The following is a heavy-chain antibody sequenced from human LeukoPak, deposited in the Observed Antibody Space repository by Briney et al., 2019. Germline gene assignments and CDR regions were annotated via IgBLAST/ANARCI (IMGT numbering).Heavy chain of an antibody. V-gene: IGHV1-69*04. CDR3: ARGARSGYDSRFDY. CDR2: IIPIFGIA. CDR1: GGTFSSYA. Sequence: SVKVSCKASGGTFSSYAISGVRQAPGQGLEWMGRIIPIFGIANYAQKFQGRVTITADKSTSTAYMELSSLRSEDTAVYYCARGARSGYDSRFDYWGQGTLVTVSS. J-gene: IGHJ4*02. D-gene: IGHD5-12*01.